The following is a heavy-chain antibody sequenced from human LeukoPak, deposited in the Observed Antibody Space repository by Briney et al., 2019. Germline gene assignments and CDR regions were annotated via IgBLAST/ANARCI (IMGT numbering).Heavy chain of an antibody. Sequence: SETLSLTCTVSGGSISSGSYYWSWIRQPAGKGLEWIGRIYSSGSTNYNPSLKSRVTMSVDTSNNQFSLKLGSVAAAATAVYYCARVGLGGISFFDPWGQGTLVTVSS. CDR2: IYSSGST. J-gene: IGHJ5*02. CDR3: ARVGLGGISFFDP. CDR1: GGSISSGSYY. V-gene: IGHV4-61*02. D-gene: IGHD4-23*01.